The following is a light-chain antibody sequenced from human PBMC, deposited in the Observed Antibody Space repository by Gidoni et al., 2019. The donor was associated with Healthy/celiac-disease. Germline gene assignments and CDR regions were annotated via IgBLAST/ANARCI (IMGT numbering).Light chain of an antibody. CDR2: DAS. V-gene: IGKV3-11*01. CDR3: QQRSNWPWT. CDR1: QSVSSY. Sequence: EIVLTQSPATLSLSPGERATLPCRASQSVSSYLAWYQQKPCQAPRLLIYDASKRATGIPARFSGSGSGTDFTLTISSLEPEDFAVYYCQQRSNWPWTFGQGTKVEIK. J-gene: IGKJ1*01.